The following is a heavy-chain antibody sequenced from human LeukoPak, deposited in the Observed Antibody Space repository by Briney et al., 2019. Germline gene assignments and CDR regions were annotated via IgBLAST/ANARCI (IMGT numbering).Heavy chain of an antibody. CDR1: GYTFTSYG. V-gene: IGHV1-18*01. D-gene: IGHD2-15*01. Sequence: ASVKVSCKASGYTFTSYGISWVRQAPGQGLEWMGWISAYNGNTNYAQKLQGRVTMTTDTSTSTAYMELRSLRSDDTAVYYCARDHRVHCGGGSCYSGGFDPWGQGTLVTVSS. CDR2: ISAYNGNT. J-gene: IGHJ5*02. CDR3: ARDHRVHCGGGSCYSGGFDP.